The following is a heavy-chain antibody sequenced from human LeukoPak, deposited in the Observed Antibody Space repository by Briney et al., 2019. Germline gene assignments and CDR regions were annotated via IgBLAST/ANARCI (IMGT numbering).Heavy chain of an antibody. D-gene: IGHD1-26*01. CDR1: GFTVSSSY. CDR3: ARRGSPVRPLDY. CDR2: IDTGGST. V-gene: IGHV3-66*04. Sequence: GGSLRLSCVASGFTVSSSYMKWVRQAPGKGLEWISVIDTGGSTSYADSVKGRFTISRDISKNTVYLQMNSLRAEDTAVYYCARRGSPVRPLDYWGQGTLVTVSS. J-gene: IGHJ4*02.